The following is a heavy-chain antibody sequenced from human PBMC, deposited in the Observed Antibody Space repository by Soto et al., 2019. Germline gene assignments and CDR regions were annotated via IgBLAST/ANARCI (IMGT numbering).Heavy chain of an antibody. J-gene: IGHJ4*02. D-gene: IGHD6-19*01. CDR1: GFTFSSYG. CDR3: ARDPRSGWPPWYFDY. Sequence: GGSLRLSCAASGFTFSSYGMHWVRQAPGKGLEWVAVIWYDGSNKYYADSVKGRFTISRDNSKNTLYLQMNSLRAEDTAVYYSARDPRSGWPPWYFDYWGQGTLVTVSS. V-gene: IGHV3-33*01. CDR2: IWYDGSNK.